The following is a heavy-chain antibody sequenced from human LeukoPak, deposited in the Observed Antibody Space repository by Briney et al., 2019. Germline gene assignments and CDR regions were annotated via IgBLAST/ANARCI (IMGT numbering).Heavy chain of an antibody. CDR3: ASADEYYYYYGMDV. CDR2: IYYSGST. J-gene: IGHJ6*02. Sequence: SETLSLTCTVSGGSISSGDYYWSWIRQPPGKGLEWIGYIYYSGSTYYNPSLKSRVTISVDTSKNQFSLKLISVTAADTAVYDCASADEYYYYYGMDVWGQGTTVTVSS. V-gene: IGHV4-30-4*01. CDR1: GGSISSGDYY.